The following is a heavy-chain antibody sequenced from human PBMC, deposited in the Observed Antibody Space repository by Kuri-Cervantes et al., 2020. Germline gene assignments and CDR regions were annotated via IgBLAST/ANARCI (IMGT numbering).Heavy chain of an antibody. V-gene: IGHV3-21*04. Sequence: GGSLRLSCAASGLTFNCYNMNWVRQAPRRGLEWVSSININSSVIYYADSLKGRFTISRDNAKNTLYVQMNSLRAEDTAVYYCAKDRAYDSSWYDSWGQGTLVTVSS. CDR3: AKDRAYDSSWYDS. CDR2: ININSSVI. J-gene: IGHJ5*01. CDR1: GLTFNCYN. D-gene: IGHD3-22*01.